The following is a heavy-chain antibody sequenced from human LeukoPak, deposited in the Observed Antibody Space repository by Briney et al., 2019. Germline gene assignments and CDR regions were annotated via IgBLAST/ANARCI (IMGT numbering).Heavy chain of an antibody. Sequence: PGRSLRLSCAASGFTFDDYAMHWVRQAPGKGLEWVSGISWNSGSIGYADSVKGRFTISRDNAKNSLYLQMNSLRAEDTALYYCAKGGLGLGDPEPGYYFDYWGQGTLVTVSS. J-gene: IGHJ4*02. CDR2: ISWNSGSI. CDR3: AKGGLGLGDPEPGYYFDY. CDR1: GFTFDDYA. D-gene: IGHD3-16*01. V-gene: IGHV3-9*01.